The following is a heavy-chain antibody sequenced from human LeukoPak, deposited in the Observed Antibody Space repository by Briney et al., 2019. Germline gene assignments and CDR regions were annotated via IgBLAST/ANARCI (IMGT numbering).Heavy chain of an antibody. J-gene: IGHJ3*02. D-gene: IGHD3-22*01. V-gene: IGHV1-2*02. Sequence: ASVKVSCKASGYTFTGYYMHWVRQAPGQGLEWMGWINPNSGGTNYAQKFQGRVTMTRDTSISTAYMELSRLRSDDTAVYYCAREHSSGYYFDAFDIWGQGTMVTVSS. CDR2: INPNSGGT. CDR3: AREHSSGYYFDAFDI. CDR1: GYTFTGYY.